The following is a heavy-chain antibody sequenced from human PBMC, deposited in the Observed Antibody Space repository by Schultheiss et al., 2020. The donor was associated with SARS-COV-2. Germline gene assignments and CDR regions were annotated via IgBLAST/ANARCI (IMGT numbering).Heavy chain of an antibody. CDR1: GFAFSDYY. V-gene: IGHV3-11*01. D-gene: IGHD3-10*01. CDR3: TTELDYYAHGRVSGVPGHY. Sequence: GGSLRLSCAASGFAFSDYYMSWIRQAPGKGLEWVSAISGSGGSTYYADSVKGRFTISRDNAKNSLYLQMNSLRAEDTAVYYCTTELDYYAHGRVSGVPGHYWGQGTLVTVSS. CDR2: ISGSGGST. J-gene: IGHJ4*02.